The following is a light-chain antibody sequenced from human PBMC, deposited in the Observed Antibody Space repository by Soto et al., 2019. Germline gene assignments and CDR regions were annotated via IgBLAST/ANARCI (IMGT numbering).Light chain of an antibody. CDR1: SSDVGGYNY. CDR2: EVN. Sequence: QSALTQPPSASGSPGQSVTISCTGTSSDVGGYNYVSCYQQHPGKAPKLMIYEVNKRPSGVPDRFSGSKSGNTASLTVSGLQAEDEADYYCSSYAGSNNYVLFGGGTKLTVL. J-gene: IGLJ2*01. V-gene: IGLV2-8*01. CDR3: SSYAGSNNYVL.